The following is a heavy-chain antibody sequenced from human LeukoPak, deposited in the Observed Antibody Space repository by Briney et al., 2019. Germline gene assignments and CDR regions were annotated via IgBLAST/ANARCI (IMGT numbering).Heavy chain of an antibody. CDR1: GYTFTSYG. CDR2: ISTYNGNT. Sequence: GASVTVSCKASGYTFTSYGIGWVRQAPGQGLEWMGWISTYNGNTNYAQKFQGRVNMTTDTSTSTAYMELRSLSSDETAVYYCARGGATFDYWGQGTLVSVSS. D-gene: IGHD1-26*01. CDR3: ARGGATFDY. V-gene: IGHV1-18*01. J-gene: IGHJ4*02.